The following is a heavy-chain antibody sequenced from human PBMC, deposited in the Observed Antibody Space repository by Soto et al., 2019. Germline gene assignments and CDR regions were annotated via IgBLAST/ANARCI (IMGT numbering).Heavy chain of an antibody. CDR1: GGSISSYY. J-gene: IGHJ4*02. CDR2: IHNSRST. V-gene: IGHV4-59*01. Sequence: PSETLSLTCTVSGGSISSYYWSWIRQPPGKGLEWLAYIHNSRSTNYNPSLMSRVSISLDTSKSQFSLNLNSVTTADTAVYYCARTLSGGFDYWGQGTLVTVSS. CDR3: ARTLSGGFDY.